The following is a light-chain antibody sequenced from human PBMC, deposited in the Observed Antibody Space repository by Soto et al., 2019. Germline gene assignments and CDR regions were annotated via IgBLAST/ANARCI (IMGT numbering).Light chain of an antibody. CDR3: SSFTSKSTLI. CDR1: MRDIGAYNL. V-gene: IGLV2-14*03. J-gene: IGLJ2*01. Sequence: QPVLTQPAFVSGSPGQSITISCAGTMRDIGAYNLVSWYQQHPGKAPQLIIYEVRNRPSGISFRFSGSKSGNTASLTISGLQAEDEADYYCSSFTSKSTLIFGGGTKLTVL. CDR2: EVR.